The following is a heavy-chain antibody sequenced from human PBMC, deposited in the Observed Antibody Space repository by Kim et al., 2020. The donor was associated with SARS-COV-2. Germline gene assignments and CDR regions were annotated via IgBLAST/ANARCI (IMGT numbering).Heavy chain of an antibody. CDR1: GGSISSGGYY. CDR3: SVSGGDTNYYYYGMDV. J-gene: IGHJ6*02. V-gene: IGHV4-31*03. D-gene: IGHD2-21*02. Sequence: SETLSLTCTVSGGSISSGGYYWSWIRQHPGKGLEWIGYIYYSGSTYYNPSLKSRVTISVDTSKNQFSLKLSSVTAADTAVYYCSVSGGDTNYYYYGMDVWGQGTTVTVSS. CDR2: IYYSGST.